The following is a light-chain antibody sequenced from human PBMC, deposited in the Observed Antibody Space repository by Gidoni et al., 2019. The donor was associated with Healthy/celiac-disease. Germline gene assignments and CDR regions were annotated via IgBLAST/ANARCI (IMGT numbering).Light chain of an antibody. Sequence: DLQMTQSPSTLSASVGDRVTITCRASPSISSWLAWYQQKPGKAPKLLIYKASSLESGVPSRFSGSGSGTEFTLTISSLQPDDFATYYCQQYNSYGTFGQGTKVEIK. CDR2: KAS. CDR3: QQYNSYGT. V-gene: IGKV1-5*03. CDR1: PSISSW. J-gene: IGKJ1*01.